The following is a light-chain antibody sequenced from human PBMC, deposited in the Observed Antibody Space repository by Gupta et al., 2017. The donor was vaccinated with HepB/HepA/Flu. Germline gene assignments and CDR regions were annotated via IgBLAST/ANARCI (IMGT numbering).Light chain of an antibody. V-gene: IGKV1-12*01. CDR1: QGISSW. CDR2: AAS. CDR3: HQAYGFPRT. J-gene: IGKJ1*01. Sequence: DIQRTQSPSSVSASVGDRVTITCRASQGISSWLAWYQQKPGKAPKLLLYAASSLQSGVPSRFSSSGSATAFTLTIISLLPPDFATYYCHQAYGFPRTFGQGTKVEIK.